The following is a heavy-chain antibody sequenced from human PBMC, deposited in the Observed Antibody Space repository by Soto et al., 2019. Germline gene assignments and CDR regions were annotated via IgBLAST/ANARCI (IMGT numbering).Heavy chain of an antibody. CDR2: ISYDGRNK. CDR1: GFTFSSYG. J-gene: IGHJ3*02. CDR3: AKKYRAYGDYRAHDAFDI. D-gene: IGHD4-17*01. V-gene: IGHV3-30*18. Sequence: QVQLVESGGGVVQPGRSLRLSCAASGFTFSSYGMHWVRQAPGKGLEWVAVISYDGRNKYYADYVKGRFTISRDSTNNTLYLQMNCLRAEDTAVYYCAKKYRAYGDYRAHDAFDIWGQGTMVTVSS.